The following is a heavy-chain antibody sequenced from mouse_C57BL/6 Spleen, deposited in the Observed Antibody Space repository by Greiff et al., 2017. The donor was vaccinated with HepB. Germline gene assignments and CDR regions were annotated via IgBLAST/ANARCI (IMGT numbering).Heavy chain of an antibody. CDR3: ARDAWWGEGDMDY. D-gene: IGHD1-1*02. CDR1: GFTFSDFY. Sequence: EVKVVESGGGLVQSGRSLRLSCATSGFTFSDFYMEWVRQAPGKGLEWIAASRNKANDYTTEYSASVKGRFIVSRDTSLSILYLQMNALRAEDTAIYYGARDAWWGEGDMDYWGQGTSVTVSS. J-gene: IGHJ4*01. V-gene: IGHV7-1*01. CDR2: SRNKANDYTT.